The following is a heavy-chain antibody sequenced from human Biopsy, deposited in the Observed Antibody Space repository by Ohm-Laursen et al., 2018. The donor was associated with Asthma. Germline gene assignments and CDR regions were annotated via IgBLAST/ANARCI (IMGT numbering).Heavy chain of an antibody. CDR3: AMGYSGTDRIVYYYSGMEV. V-gene: IGHV1-69*13. CDR2: LIPVLGTA. D-gene: IGHD5-12*01. Sequence: GASVKVSCKASGDSLGSFINYAISWVRQAPRQGLEWMGGLIPVLGTADYAPMFEGRVTITADESTSTAYLELTSLRFEDTAVYYCAMGYSGTDRIVYYYSGMEVWGQGTTVTVSS. J-gene: IGHJ6*02. CDR1: GDSLGSFINYA.